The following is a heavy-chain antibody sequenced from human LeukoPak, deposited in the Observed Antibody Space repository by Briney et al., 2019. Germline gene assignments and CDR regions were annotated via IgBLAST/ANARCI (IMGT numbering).Heavy chain of an antibody. D-gene: IGHD6-13*01. CDR3: ASQYTSSRIFDD. J-gene: IGHJ4*02. V-gene: IGHV3-21*01. Sequence: PGGSLRLSCAASGFTFSSYGMHWVRQAPGKGLEWVSSISSSSTYIYYADSVKGRFTVSRDNAKNSLYLQMNSLGAEDTAVYFCASQYTSSRIFDDWGQGTLVTVSS. CDR2: ISSSSTYI. CDR1: GFTFSSYG.